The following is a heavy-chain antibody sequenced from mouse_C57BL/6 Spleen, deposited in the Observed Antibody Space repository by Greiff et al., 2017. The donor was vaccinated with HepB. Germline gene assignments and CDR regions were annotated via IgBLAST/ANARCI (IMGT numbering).Heavy chain of an antibody. CDR3: ARRSTASYWYFDV. J-gene: IGHJ1*03. V-gene: IGHV1-69*01. CDR2: IDPSDSYT. CDR1: GYTFTSYW. D-gene: IGHD6-1*01. Sequence: QVQLKQPGAELVMPGASVKLSCKASGYTFTSYWMHWVKQRPGQGLEWIGDIDPSDSYTNYNQKFKGKSTLTVDKSSSTAYMQLSSLTSEDSAVYYCARRSTASYWYFDVWGTGTTVTVSS.